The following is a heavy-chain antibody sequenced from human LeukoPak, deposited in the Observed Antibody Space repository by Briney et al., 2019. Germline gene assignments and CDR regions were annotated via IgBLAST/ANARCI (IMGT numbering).Heavy chain of an antibody. D-gene: IGHD2-8*01. CDR2: INHSGST. CDR3: ANGVANAFDI. CDR1: GGSFSGYY. V-gene: IGHV4-34*01. J-gene: IGHJ3*02. Sequence: SETLSLTCAVYGGSFSGYYWSWIRRPPGKGLEWIGEINHSGSTNYNPSLKSRVTISVDTSKNQFSLKLSSVTAADTAMYYCANGVANAFDIWGQGTMVTVSS.